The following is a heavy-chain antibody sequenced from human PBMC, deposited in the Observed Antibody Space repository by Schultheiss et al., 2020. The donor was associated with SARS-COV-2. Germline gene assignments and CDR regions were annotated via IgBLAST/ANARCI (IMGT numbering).Heavy chain of an antibody. D-gene: IGHD6-13*01. CDR2: IYYSGST. J-gene: IGHJ4*02. CDR1: GGSISSYY. Sequence: SETLSLTCTVSGGSISSYYWSWIRQPPGKGLEWIGYIYYSGSTNYNPSLKSRVTISVDTSKNQFSLKLSSVTAADTAVYYCASGSIEVAGRGIRKDYWGQGTLVTVSS. CDR3: ASGSIEVAGRGIRKDY. V-gene: IGHV4-59*12.